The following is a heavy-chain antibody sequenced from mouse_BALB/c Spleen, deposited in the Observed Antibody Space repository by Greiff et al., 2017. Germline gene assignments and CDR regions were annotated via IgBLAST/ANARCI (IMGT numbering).Heavy chain of an antibody. CDR2: IYPGNSDT. J-gene: IGHJ2*01. CDR3: TRTSYRYDVYFDY. V-gene: IGHV1-5*01. Sequence: EVKLVESGTVLARPGASVKMSCKASGYTFTSYWMHWVKQRPGQGLEWIGAIYPGNSDTSYNQKFKGKAKLTAVTSTSTAYMELSSLTNEDSAVYYCTRTSYRYDVYFDYWGQGTTLTVSS. D-gene: IGHD2-14*01. CDR1: GYTFTSYW.